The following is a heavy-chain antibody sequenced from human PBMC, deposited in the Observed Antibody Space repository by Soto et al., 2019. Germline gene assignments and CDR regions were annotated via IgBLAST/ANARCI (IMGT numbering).Heavy chain of an antibody. V-gene: IGHV1-46*01. Sequence: ASVKVSCKASGYTFTSYYMHWVRQAPGRGLEWMGIINPSGGSTSYAQKFQGRVTMTKDTSTGTVYMELSSLRSEDTAVYYCATETVGYCSGGSCYSWNYWGQGTLVTVSS. CDR3: ATETVGYCSGGSCYSWNY. CDR1: GYTFTSYY. CDR2: INPSGGST. D-gene: IGHD2-15*01. J-gene: IGHJ4*02.